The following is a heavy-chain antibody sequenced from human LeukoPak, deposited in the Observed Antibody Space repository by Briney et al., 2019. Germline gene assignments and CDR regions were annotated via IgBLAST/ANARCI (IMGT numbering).Heavy chain of an antibody. CDR2: ISAYNGNT. D-gene: IGHD3-9*01. J-gene: IGHJ5*02. CDR1: GYTFTSYG. Sequence: ASVKVSCKASGYTFTSYGISWVRQAPGQGLEWMGWISAYNGNTNYAQKLQGRVTMTTDTSTSTAYMELRSLRSDDTAVYYCARGRYFDWFVYLDAGFDPWGQGTLVTVSS. CDR3: ARGRYFDWFVYLDAGFDP. V-gene: IGHV1-18*04.